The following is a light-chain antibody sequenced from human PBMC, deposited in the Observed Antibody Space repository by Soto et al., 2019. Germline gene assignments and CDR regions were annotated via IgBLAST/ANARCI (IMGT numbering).Light chain of an antibody. J-gene: IGKJ1*01. V-gene: IGKV3-15*01. Sequence: EIVLPQSTATRSVSPGARVTLSCRASQSVDINLAWYQQKPGQAPRLLIYGASTRATDMPGRFSGRGSGTDFTLTITTVEPEDFAAYYCQQYSNSPPVTFGQGTKVDIK. CDR1: QSVDIN. CDR3: QQYSNSPPVT. CDR2: GAS.